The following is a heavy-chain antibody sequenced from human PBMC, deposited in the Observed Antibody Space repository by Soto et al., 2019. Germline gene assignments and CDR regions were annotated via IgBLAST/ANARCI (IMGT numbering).Heavy chain of an antibody. D-gene: IGHD2-2*01. Sequence: GGSLRLSCAASGFTFSSYWMHWVGQAPGKGLVWVSRINSDGSSTSYADSVKGRFTISRDNAKNTLYLQMNSLRAEDTAVYYCARSGAQLILGRPSGIDYWGQGTLVTVSS. CDR1: GFTFSSYW. CDR2: INSDGSST. CDR3: ARSGAQLILGRPSGIDY. J-gene: IGHJ4*02. V-gene: IGHV3-74*01.